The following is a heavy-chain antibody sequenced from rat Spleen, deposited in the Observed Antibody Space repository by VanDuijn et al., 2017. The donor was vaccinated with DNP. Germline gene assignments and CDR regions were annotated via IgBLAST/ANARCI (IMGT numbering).Heavy chain of an antibody. CDR3: ARLLVTTVVFDY. Sequence: EVQLVESGGGLVSPGRSLKLSCAGSGFTFSDYYMAWVRQAPTKGLDWVASISSDGGHTYYRDSVKGRFTISRDNSKSSLYLQMDSLRSEDSATYYCARLLVTTVVFDYWGQGVMVTVSS. CDR1: GFTFSDYY. D-gene: IGHD1-1*01. CDR2: ISSDGGHT. J-gene: IGHJ2*01. V-gene: IGHV5-25*01.